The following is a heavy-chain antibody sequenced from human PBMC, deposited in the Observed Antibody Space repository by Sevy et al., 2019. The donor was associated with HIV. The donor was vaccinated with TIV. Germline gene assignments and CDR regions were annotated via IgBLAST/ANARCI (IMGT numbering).Heavy chain of an antibody. Sequence: GESLKISCKGSLYSFSNYWIGWVRQMPGKGLEWMGIIYPSDSDTRYSRSFQGQVTISADKSINTAYLQWSSLKASDTAMYYCVRGARGTLPAYYYYGMDVWGQGTMVTVSS. V-gene: IGHV5-51*01. D-gene: IGHD1-1*01. CDR3: VRGARGTLPAYYYYGMDV. CDR1: LYSFSNYW. J-gene: IGHJ6*02. CDR2: IYPSDSDT.